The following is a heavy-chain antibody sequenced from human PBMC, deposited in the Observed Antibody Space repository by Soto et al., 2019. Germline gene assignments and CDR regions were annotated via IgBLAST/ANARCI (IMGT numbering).Heavy chain of an antibody. CDR3: ARVQSLRWLNDY. CDR2: ISAYNGNT. Sequence: ASVKVSFKASCYTFTSYGISWVRQAPGQGLEWMGWISAYNGNTNYAQKLQGRVTMTTDTSTSTAYMELRSLRSDDTAVYYCARVQSLRWLNDYWGQGTLVTVSS. J-gene: IGHJ4*02. CDR1: CYTFTSYG. D-gene: IGHD6-19*01. V-gene: IGHV1-18*01.